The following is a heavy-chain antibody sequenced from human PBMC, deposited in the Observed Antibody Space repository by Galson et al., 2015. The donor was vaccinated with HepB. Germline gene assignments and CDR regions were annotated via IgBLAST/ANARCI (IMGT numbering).Heavy chain of an antibody. CDR1: GFTFSSYE. CDR2: ISSSGSTT. CDR3: ARDSPKAVAGHFDY. Sequence: SLRLSCAASGFTFSSYEMNWVRQAPGKGLEWVSYISSSGSTTYYADSVKGRFTISRDNAKNSLYLQMNSLRAEDTAVYYCARDSPKAVAGHFDYWGQGTLVTVSS. V-gene: IGHV3-48*03. D-gene: IGHD6-19*01. J-gene: IGHJ4*02.